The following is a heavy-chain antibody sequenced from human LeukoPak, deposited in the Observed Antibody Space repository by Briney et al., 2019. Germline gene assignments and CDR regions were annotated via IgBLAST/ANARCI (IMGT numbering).Heavy chain of an antibody. CDR1: GYTFASYA. CDR2: INTNTGNP. J-gene: IGHJ4*02. CDR3: ARYYYDSSGYQSHFDY. Sequence: ASVKVSCKASGYTFASYAMNWVRQAPGQGLEWMGWINTNTGNPTYAQGFTGRFVFSLDTSVSTAYLQISSLKAEDTAVYYCARYYYDSSGYQSHFDYWGQGTLVTVSS. V-gene: IGHV7-4-1*02. D-gene: IGHD3-22*01.